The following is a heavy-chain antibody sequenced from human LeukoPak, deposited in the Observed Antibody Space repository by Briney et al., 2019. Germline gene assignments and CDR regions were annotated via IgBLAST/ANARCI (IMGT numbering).Heavy chain of an antibody. Sequence: PGRSLRLSFAASGFAVSSNYMNWVRQAPGKGLEWLSVFYSGGSTDYADSVKGRFTMSRDNSKNTLYLQMNSLRAEDTAVYYCARGRGYSGYDKSYPFDYWGQGTLVTVSS. CDR1: GFAVSSNY. V-gene: IGHV3-66*01. CDR2: FYSGGST. D-gene: IGHD5-12*01. J-gene: IGHJ4*02. CDR3: ARGRGYSGYDKSYPFDY.